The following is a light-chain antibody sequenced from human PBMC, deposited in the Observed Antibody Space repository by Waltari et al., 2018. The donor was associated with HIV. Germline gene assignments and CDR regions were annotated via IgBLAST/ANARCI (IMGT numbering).Light chain of an antibody. V-gene: IGLV1-47*01. CDR2: MND. Sequence: QSVVTQPPSASGTPGQRVTISCSGSGSNIGTYSVNWYQHFPGTAPKILIYMNDQRPAGAPGRFSGSQSGTSASLAISGLQYDDEADYYCAVWDDSLGGAVFGGGTKLTVL. CDR3: AVWDDSLGGAV. J-gene: IGLJ2*01. CDR1: GSNIGTYS.